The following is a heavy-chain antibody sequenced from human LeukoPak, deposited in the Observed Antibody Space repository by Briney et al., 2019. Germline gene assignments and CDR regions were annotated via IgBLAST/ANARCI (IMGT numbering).Heavy chain of an antibody. CDR3: ASSGSGIAVAATKSDYFDY. CDR1: GYTFTGYY. J-gene: IGHJ4*02. V-gene: IGHV1-2*02. Sequence: ASVKVSCKASGYTFTGYYMHWVRQAPGRGLEWMGWINPNSGGTNSAQKFQGRVTMTRDTSISTAYMELSRLRSDDTAVYYCASSGSGIAVAATKSDYFDYWGQGTLVTVSS. CDR2: INPNSGGT. D-gene: IGHD6-19*01.